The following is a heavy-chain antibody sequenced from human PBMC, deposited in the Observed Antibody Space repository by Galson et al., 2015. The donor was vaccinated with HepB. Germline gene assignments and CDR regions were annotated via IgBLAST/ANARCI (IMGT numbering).Heavy chain of an antibody. V-gene: IGHV3-30*04. CDR1: GFTFSSYA. J-gene: IGHJ4*02. CDR3: ARVATKEITLDY. D-gene: IGHD5-12*01. CDR2: ISYDGSNK. Sequence: SLRLSCAASGFTFSSYAMHWVRQAPGKGLEWVAVISYDGSNKYYADSVKGRFTISRDNSKNTLYLQMNSLRAEDTAVYYCARVATKEITLDYWGQGTLVTVSS.